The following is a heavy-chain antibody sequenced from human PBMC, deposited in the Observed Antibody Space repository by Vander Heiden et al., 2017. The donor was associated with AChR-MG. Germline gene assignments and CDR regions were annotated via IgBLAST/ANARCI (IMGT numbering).Heavy chain of an antibody. Sequence: EVQLVESGGGLVQPGGSLRLSCAASGFTFSSYWMSWVRQAPGKGLEWVANIKQDGSEKYYVDSVKGRFTISRDNAKNSLYLQMNSLRAEDTAVYYCARAGLYYYYYYGMDVWGQGTTVTVSS. V-gene: IGHV3-7*01. CDR2: IKQDGSEK. D-gene: IGHD3-10*01. J-gene: IGHJ6*02. CDR1: GFTFSSYW. CDR3: ARAGLYYYYYYGMDV.